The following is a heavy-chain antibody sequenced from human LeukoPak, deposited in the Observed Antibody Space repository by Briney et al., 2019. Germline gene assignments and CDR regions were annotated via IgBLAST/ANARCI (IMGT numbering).Heavy chain of an antibody. D-gene: IGHD2-2*01. CDR1: GYTFTTYY. V-gene: IGHV1-2*02. CDR3: ARDLTKVRVFMDV. CDR2: INPNSGGT. Sequence: ASVKVSCKASGYTFTTYYIHRLRQAPGQGLQWRGWINPNSGGTNYAQNFQGRGTMTRDTSITTAYMELNSLTFDDTAVYYCARDLTKVRVFMDVWGQGNTVTVS. J-gene: IGHJ6*02.